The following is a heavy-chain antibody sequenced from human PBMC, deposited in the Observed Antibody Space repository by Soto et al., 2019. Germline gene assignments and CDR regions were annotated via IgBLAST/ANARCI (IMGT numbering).Heavy chain of an antibody. J-gene: IGHJ6*02. V-gene: IGHV1-2*04. CDR2: INPNSGGT. D-gene: IGHD6-19*01. CDR3: ARDRRIAVAGTHYYSYYGMDV. Sequence: ASVKVSCKASGYTFTGYYMHWVRQAPGQGLEWMGWINPNSGGTNYAQKFQGWVTMTRDTSISTAYMELSRLRSDDTAVYYCARDRRIAVAGTHYYSYYGMDVWGQGTTVTVSS. CDR1: GYTFTGYY.